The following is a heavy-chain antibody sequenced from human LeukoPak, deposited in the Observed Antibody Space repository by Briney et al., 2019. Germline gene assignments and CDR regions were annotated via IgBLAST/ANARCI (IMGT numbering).Heavy chain of an antibody. Sequence: PGGSLRLSCAASGFTFSSYAMHWVRQAPGMGLEWVAFISYDGSNTYYADSVKGRFTISRVNSRSTLYLQMSSLRADDTAVYFCAREAISTAWYRRGDFDYWGQGTLVTVSS. D-gene: IGHD6-19*01. CDR3: AREAISTAWYRRGDFDY. CDR2: ISYDGSNT. J-gene: IGHJ4*02. V-gene: IGHV3-30-3*01. CDR1: GFTFSSYA.